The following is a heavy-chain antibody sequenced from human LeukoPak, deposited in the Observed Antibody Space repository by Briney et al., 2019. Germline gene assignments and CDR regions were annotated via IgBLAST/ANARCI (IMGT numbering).Heavy chain of an antibody. D-gene: IGHD2-2*01. CDR1: VGSFSGYY. V-gene: IGHV4-34*01. Sequence: PSETLSLTCAVYVGSFSGYYWSWIRQPPGKGLECIGEINHSGSTNYNPSPKSRGTISVDTSKNQFSLKLSSVTAADTAVYYCARKAGYCSSTSCSHYWYFDLWGRGTLVTVSS. CDR2: INHSGST. CDR3: ARKAGYCSSTSCSHYWYFDL. J-gene: IGHJ2*01.